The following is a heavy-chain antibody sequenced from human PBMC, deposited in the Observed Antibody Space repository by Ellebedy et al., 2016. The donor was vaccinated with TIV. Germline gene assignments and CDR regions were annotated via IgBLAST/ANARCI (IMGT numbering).Heavy chain of an antibody. CDR3: TRDLMASGWFDP. V-gene: IGHV4-59*01. D-gene: IGHD3-10*01. CDR2: VYSNGNT. Sequence: MPSETLSLTCSVSGGSISNYYWNWIRQPPGKGLEWIGYVYSNGNTNYNPSLRSRATISVDTSNNYLYLKLSSVTAADTAIYYCTRDLMASGWFDPWGQGTLVTVSS. J-gene: IGHJ5*02. CDR1: GGSISNYY.